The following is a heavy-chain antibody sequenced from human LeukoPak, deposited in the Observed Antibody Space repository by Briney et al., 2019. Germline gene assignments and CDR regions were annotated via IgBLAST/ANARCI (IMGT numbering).Heavy chain of an antibody. D-gene: IGHD3-3*01. V-gene: IGHV4-59*01. CDR3: ARETYDFWSGYKARYNWFDP. Sequence: SETLSLTCTVSGGSISSYYWSWIRQPPGKGLEWIGYIYYSGSTNYNPSLKRRVTISVDTSKNQFSLKLSSVTAADTAMYYCARETYDFWSGYKARYNWFDPWGQGTLVTVSS. J-gene: IGHJ5*02. CDR1: GGSISSYY. CDR2: IYYSGST.